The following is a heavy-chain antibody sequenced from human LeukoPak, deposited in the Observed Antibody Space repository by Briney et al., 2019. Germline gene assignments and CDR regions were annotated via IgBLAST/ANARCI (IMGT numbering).Heavy chain of an antibody. CDR3: ATAYSGYSYGSFDY. J-gene: IGHJ4*02. D-gene: IGHD5-18*01. CDR2: INPNSGGT. Sequence: ASVKVSCKASGYTFTGYYMHWVRQAPGEGLEWMGWINPNSGGTNYAQKFQGRVTMTRDTSISAAYMELSRLRYDDTAVYYCATAYSGYSYGSFDYWGQGTLVTVSS. V-gene: IGHV1-2*02. CDR1: GYTFTGYY.